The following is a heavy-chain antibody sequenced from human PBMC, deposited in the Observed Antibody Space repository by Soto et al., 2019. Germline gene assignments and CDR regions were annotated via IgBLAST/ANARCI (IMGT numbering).Heavy chain of an antibody. J-gene: IGHJ6*02. Sequence: NPSETLSLTCAVYGGSFSGYYWSWIRQPPGKGLEWIGEINHSGSTNYNPSLKSRVTISVDTSKNQFSLKLSSVTAADTAVYYCARMGAAAGTQGGYYYYYGMDVWGQGTTVTVSS. CDR3: ARMGAAAGTQGGYYYYYGMDV. D-gene: IGHD6-13*01. V-gene: IGHV4-34*01. CDR1: GGSFSGYY. CDR2: INHSGST.